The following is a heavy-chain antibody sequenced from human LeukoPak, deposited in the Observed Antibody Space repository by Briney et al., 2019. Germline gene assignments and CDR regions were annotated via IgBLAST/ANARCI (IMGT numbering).Heavy chain of an antibody. Sequence: GGSLRLSCAASGFTFSNYEMNWVRQAPGKGLEWVAYISSRATTIYYADSVKGRFTISRDNARNSLYLQMNSLRAEDTAVYYCARGTVTTSSYYMDVWGKGTTVTISS. CDR3: ARGTVTTSSYYMDV. D-gene: IGHD4-17*01. CDR2: ISSRATTI. CDR1: GFTFSNYE. J-gene: IGHJ6*03. V-gene: IGHV3-48*03.